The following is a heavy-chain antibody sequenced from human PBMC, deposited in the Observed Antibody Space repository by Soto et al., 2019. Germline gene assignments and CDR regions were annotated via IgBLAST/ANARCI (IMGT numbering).Heavy chain of an antibody. V-gene: IGHV4-4*02. CDR3: ARRTWGMDV. Sequence: QVQLQESGPGLVKPSGTLSLTYAVSSGSIDTTNWWSWVRQPPGKGLEWIGEIFHSGNTYYNPSLASRVTISVDTSKNQFSLNLRSVTAADTAVYYCARRTWGMDVWGQGTTVTVSS. CDR2: IFHSGNT. J-gene: IGHJ6*02. CDR1: SGSIDTTNW. D-gene: IGHD2-8*01.